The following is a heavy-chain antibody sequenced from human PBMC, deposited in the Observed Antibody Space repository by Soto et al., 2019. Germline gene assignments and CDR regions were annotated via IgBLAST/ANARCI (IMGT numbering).Heavy chain of an antibody. CDR3: ARIRGYWYGLDV. V-gene: IGHV3-23*01. Sequence: GGSLRLSCAGSGFTLSTYGMTWVRQAPGKGLEWVSAITGTGGNTYYVDSVKGRFTSSRNNSKNMLYLQMNSVRVEDTAVYYCARIRGYWYGLDVWGQGTTVTVSS. CDR1: GFTLSTYG. CDR2: ITGTGGNT. J-gene: IGHJ6*02.